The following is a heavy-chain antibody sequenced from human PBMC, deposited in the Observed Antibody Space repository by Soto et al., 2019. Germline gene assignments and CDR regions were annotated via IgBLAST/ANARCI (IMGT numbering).Heavy chain of an antibody. CDR1: GFTFSSYW. J-gene: IGHJ5*02. Sequence: EVQLVESGGNLIQPGGSLRLSCAASGFTFSSYWMHWVRQAPGKGLVWVSRINSDGSSTSYVDSLKGRFTSSRDNAKNTLYLQMNSLSVEDTAVYYCARRGQEGPGLAHWGQGTLVTVSS. CDR3: ARRGQEGPGLAH. V-gene: IGHV3-74*01. CDR2: INSDGSST.